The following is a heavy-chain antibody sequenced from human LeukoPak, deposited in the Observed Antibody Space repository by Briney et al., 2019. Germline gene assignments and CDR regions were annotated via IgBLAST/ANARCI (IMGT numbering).Heavy chain of an antibody. D-gene: IGHD3-22*01. CDR1: GFTFSSYA. J-gene: IGHJ5*02. CDR3: AKRRPGDPYDSSGYYSP. CDR2: ISGSGGST. Sequence: GGSLRLSCAASGFTFSSYAMSWVRQAPGKGLEWVSAISGSGGSTYYADSVKGRFTISRDNSKNTLYLQMNSLRAEDTAVYYCAKRRPGDPYDSSGYYSPWGQGTLVIVSS. V-gene: IGHV3-23*01.